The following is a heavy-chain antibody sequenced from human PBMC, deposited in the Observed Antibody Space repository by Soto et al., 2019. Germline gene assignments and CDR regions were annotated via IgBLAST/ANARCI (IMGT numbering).Heavy chain of an antibody. J-gene: IGHJ6*02. CDR3: ARKTFYDFWSGPKDGMDV. Sequence: KPSETLSLTCSVSGGSVSSGSYHWSWIRQPPGKGLEWIGYIYYTGSTKYNPSLRSRVTISVDTSKNQFSLNLGSVTAADTAVYYCARKTFYDFWSGPKDGMDVWGQGTTVTVSS. D-gene: IGHD3-3*01. V-gene: IGHV4-61*01. CDR1: GGSVSSGSYH. CDR2: IYYTGST.